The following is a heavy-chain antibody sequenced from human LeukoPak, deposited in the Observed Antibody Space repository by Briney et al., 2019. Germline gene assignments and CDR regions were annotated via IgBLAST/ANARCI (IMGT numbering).Heavy chain of an antibody. CDR2: ITGDASVT. CDR3: AKAYSSSLYGDAFHI. V-gene: IGHV3-23*01. J-gene: IGHJ3*02. Sequence: GGSLRLSCAGSGFNFKFYAMTWVRQAPGKGLEWVSGITGDASVTYDADSVKGRFNISRDNSKNTLYLQLNSLRVEDTAVYYCAKAYSSSLYGDAFHIWTQGTKVTVSP. CDR1: GFNFKFYA. D-gene: IGHD6-13*01.